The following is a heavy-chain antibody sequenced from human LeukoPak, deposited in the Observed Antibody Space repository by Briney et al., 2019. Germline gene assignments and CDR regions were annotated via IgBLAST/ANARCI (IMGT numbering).Heavy chain of an antibody. V-gene: IGHV1-2*02. Sequence: ASGKVSCKASGYTFTGYYMHWVRQAPAQGLEWMGWINPNSGGTNYAQKFQGRVTMTRDTSISTAYMELSRLRSDDTAVYYCARAVSRLQQLVLDYWGQGTLVTVSS. CDR1: GYTFTGYY. D-gene: IGHD6-13*01. CDR2: INPNSGGT. J-gene: IGHJ4*02. CDR3: ARAVSRLQQLVLDY.